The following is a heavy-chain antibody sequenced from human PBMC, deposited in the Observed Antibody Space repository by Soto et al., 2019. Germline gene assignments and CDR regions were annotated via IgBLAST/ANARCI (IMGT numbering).Heavy chain of an antibody. CDR3: ARDVGYCSGSSCSELPYYYYGMDV. V-gene: IGHV1-18*01. Sequence: ASVKVSCKASGYTFTSYGISWVRQAPGQGLEWMGWISAYNGNTNYAQKLQGRVTMTTDTSTSTAYMELRSLRSDDTAVYYCARDVGYCSGSSCSELPYYYYGMDVWGQGTTVTVSS. D-gene: IGHD2-15*01. CDR1: GYTFTSYG. J-gene: IGHJ6*02. CDR2: ISAYNGNT.